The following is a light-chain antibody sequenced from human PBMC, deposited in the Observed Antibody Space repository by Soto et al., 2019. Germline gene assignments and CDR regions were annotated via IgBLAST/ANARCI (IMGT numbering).Light chain of an antibody. CDR1: QDINKF. J-gene: IGKJ1*01. V-gene: IGKV1-33*01. CDR3: QQRSNWPRT. Sequence: DIQMTQSPSSLSASVGDTVTITCQASQDINKFLNWYQQKPGKAPKLLIYDVSNLETGVPSRFSGSGSETHFTLTISSLEPEDFAVYYCQQRSNWPRTFGQGTKVDIK. CDR2: DVS.